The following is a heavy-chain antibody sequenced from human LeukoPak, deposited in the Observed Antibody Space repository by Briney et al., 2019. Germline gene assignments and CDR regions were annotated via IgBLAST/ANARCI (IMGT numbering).Heavy chain of an antibody. CDR3: AKTPPYKKYFDY. CDR2: ISGSGDNT. Sequence: PGGSLRLSCAASGFTFSSYAMSWVRQAPGKGLEWVSGISGSGDNTYYADSVKGRFTISRGNSKNTLYVQVNSLGTEDTAAYYCAKTPPYKKYFDYWGQGTLVTVSS. CDR1: GFTFSSYA. D-gene: IGHD1-1*01. V-gene: IGHV3-23*01. J-gene: IGHJ4*02.